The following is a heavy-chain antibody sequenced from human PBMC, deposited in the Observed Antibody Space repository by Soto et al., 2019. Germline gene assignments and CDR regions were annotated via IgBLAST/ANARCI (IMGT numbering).Heavy chain of an antibody. V-gene: IGHV1-18*01. Sequence: ASVKVSCKASGYTFTSYGISWVRQAPGQGLEWMGWISAYNGNTNYAQKLQGRVTMTTDTSTSTAYMELRSLRSDDTAVYYCARAFSDFWSGYYPFDYWGQGTLVTVSS. CDR3: ARAFSDFWSGYYPFDY. CDR1: GYTFTSYG. D-gene: IGHD3-3*01. J-gene: IGHJ4*02. CDR2: ISAYNGNT.